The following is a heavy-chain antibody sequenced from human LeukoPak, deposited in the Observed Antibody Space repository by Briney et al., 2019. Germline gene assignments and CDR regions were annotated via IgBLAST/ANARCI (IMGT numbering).Heavy chain of an antibody. Sequence: SETLSLTCAVYGGSFSGYYWSWIRQPPGKGLEWIGEINHSGSTNYNPSLKSRVTISVDTSKNQFSLKLSSVTAADTAVYYCARRRGYSYALDYWGQGTLVTVCS. J-gene: IGHJ4*02. CDR1: GGSFSGYY. D-gene: IGHD5-18*01. CDR2: INHSGST. V-gene: IGHV4-34*01. CDR3: ARRRGYSYALDY.